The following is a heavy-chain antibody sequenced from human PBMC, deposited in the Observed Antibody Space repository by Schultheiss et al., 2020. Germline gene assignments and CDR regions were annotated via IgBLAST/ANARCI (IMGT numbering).Heavy chain of an antibody. J-gene: IGHJ4*02. Sequence: SQTLSLTCTVSGGSISSYYWSWIRQPAGKGLEWIGRIYTSGSTNYNPSLKSRVTISVDTSKNQFSLRLSSVTAADTAVYYCATHRPYGDLDYWGQGTLVTGS. CDR1: GGSISSYY. D-gene: IGHD4-17*01. CDR2: IYTSGST. V-gene: IGHV4-4*07. CDR3: ATHRPYGDLDY.